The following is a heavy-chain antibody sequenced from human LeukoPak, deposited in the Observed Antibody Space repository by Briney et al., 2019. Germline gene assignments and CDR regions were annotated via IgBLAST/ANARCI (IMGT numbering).Heavy chain of an antibody. CDR2: IYYSGST. J-gene: IGHJ6*03. Sequence: SETLSLTCAVYGGSFSGYYWSWIRQPPGKGLEWIGYIYYSGSTNYNPSLKSRVTISVDTSKNQFSLKLSSVTAADTAVYYCARGKDVAGRSSHYYYMDVWGKGTTVTVSS. CDR3: ARGKDVAGRSSHYYYMDV. V-gene: IGHV4-59*01. D-gene: IGHD6-19*01. CDR1: GGSFSGYY.